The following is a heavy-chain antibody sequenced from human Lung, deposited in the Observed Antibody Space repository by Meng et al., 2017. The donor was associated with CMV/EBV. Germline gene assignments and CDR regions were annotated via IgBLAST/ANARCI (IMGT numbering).Heavy chain of an antibody. J-gene: IGHJ6*01. CDR3: ARSATVTTLGSRYGMDV. CDR1: GFTFSSYD. D-gene: IGHD4-11*01. Sequence: ESXKISXAASGFTFSSYDMHWVRQATGKGLEWVSAIGTAGDTYYPGSVKGRFTISRENAKNSLYLQMNSLRAGDTAVYYCARSATVTTLGSRYGMDVWGQGNXVNGYS. CDR2: IGTAGDT. V-gene: IGHV3-13*01.